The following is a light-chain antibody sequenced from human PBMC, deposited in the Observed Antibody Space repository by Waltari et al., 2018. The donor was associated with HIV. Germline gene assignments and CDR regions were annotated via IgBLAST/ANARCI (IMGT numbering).Light chain of an antibody. Sequence: QSVLTQPPSASGTPGQRVTISCSGSSSNIGSNYIYWYQQLPGTAPKLLIYRNNQRPSGVPYRFSGSKSGTSASLAISGLRSEDEADYSCAAWDDSLSGWVFGGGTKLTVL. J-gene: IGLJ3*02. CDR3: AAWDDSLSGWV. CDR2: RNN. CDR1: SSNIGSNY. V-gene: IGLV1-47*01.